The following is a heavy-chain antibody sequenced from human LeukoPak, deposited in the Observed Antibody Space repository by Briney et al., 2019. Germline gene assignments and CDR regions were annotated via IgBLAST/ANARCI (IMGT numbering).Heavy chain of an antibody. V-gene: IGHV5-10-1*01. Sequence: KPGESLMISCKGSGYIFTSYWISWVRQLPGKGQEWMGRIDPSDSYTNYSPSFQGHVTISADKSINTAYLQWSSLKASDTAMYYCARRSGFHDYWGQGTLVTVSS. CDR1: GYIFTSYW. CDR3: ARRSGFHDY. J-gene: IGHJ4*02. CDR2: IDPSDSYT. D-gene: IGHD2-15*01.